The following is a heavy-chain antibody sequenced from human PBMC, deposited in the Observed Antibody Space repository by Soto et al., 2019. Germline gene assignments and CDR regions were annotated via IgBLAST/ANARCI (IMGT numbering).Heavy chain of an antibody. V-gene: IGHV3-23*01. Sequence: GSLRLSCVASGFSFSTYAMSWVRQAPGKGLEWVSSTTGTGSTRNYADSVKGRFTISRDNSRNTLYLQMNSLRAEDTAVYYCAKNPNGNNLAHCDYWGQGNLGTVSA. D-gene: IGHD1-1*01. J-gene: IGHJ4*02. CDR1: GFSFSTYA. CDR2: TTGTGSTR. CDR3: AKNPNGNNLAHCDY.